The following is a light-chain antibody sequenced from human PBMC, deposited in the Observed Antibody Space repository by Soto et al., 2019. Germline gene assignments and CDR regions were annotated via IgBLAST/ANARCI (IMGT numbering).Light chain of an antibody. J-gene: IGKJ2*01. Sequence: DIQMTQSPSTLFASVGDRVTITCRASQSISSWLAWYQQKPGKAPKLLIYKASSLESGVPSRFSGSGSGTEFTLPISSLQPDDFATYDCQQYNSYSPYTFGQGTKLEIK. CDR2: KAS. V-gene: IGKV1-5*03. CDR1: QSISSW. CDR3: QQYNSYSPYT.